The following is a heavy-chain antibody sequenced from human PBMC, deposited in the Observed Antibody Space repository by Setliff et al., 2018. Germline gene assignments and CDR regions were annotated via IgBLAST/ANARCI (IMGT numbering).Heavy chain of an antibody. J-gene: IGHJ6*03. CDR2: VSHSGST. D-gene: IGHD2-15*01. Sequence: PSETLSLTCTVSGASINNHYWAWIRQPPGKGLEWIGYVSHSGSTDYNPSLRSRVTVSVDTSRIHFSLKLRSVTAADTAVYYCARAPGRQDYPYMERWGKGTTVTVSS. V-gene: IGHV4-59*11. CDR1: GASINNHY. CDR3: ARAPGRQDYPYMER.